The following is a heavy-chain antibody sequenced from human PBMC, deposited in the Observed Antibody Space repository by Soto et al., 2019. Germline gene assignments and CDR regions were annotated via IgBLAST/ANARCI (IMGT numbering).Heavy chain of an antibody. Sequence: EVQLLESGGGLVQPGGSLRLSCAASGFTFINYAMIWVRQAPGKGLEWVSTISGGGDGTYYADSVKGHFTISRDNSKNTLYLQMNSLRAEDTAIYYCAKKGLGSLKTFCSNSDCHYAFDLWGHGKVVTVSS. CDR2: ISGGGDGT. CDR3: AKKGLGSLKTFCSNSDCHYAFDL. CDR1: GFTFINYA. V-gene: IGHV3-23*01. D-gene: IGHD2-8*01. J-gene: IGHJ3*01.